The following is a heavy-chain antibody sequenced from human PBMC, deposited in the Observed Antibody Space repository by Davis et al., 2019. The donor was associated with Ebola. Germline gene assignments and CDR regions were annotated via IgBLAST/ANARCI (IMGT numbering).Heavy chain of an antibody. CDR1: GFTFGGRY. J-gene: IGHJ4*02. V-gene: IGHV3-11*04. CDR2: ISASGKTT. Sequence: GESLKISCAASGFTFGGRYMSWIRQAPGKGLEWVSYISASGKTTYYADSVRGRFTISRDNAKDSLYLQMNSLRAEDTAVYYCAGYSYYYDSSGSPFDYWGQGTLVTVSS. D-gene: IGHD3-22*01. CDR3: AGYSYYYDSSGSPFDY.